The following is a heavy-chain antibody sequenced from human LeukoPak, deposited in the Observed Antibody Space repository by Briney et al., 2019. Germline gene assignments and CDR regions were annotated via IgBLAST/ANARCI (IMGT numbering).Heavy chain of an antibody. J-gene: IGHJ6*02. D-gene: IGHD4-17*01. CDR2: ISYDGSNK. CDR3: AREQDGDYYGMDV. Sequence: GGSLRLSCAASGFSSSSYAMHWVRQAPGKGLEWVAVISYDGSNKYYADSVKGRFTISRDNSKNTLYLQMNSLRAEDTAVYYCAREQDGDYYGMDVWGPETTVTVSS. V-gene: IGHV3-30-3*01. CDR1: GFSSSSYA.